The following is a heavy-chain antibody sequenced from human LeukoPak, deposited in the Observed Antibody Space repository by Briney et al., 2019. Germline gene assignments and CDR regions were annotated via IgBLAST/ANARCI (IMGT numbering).Heavy chain of an antibody. CDR1: GGTFSSYA. J-gene: IGHJ4*02. D-gene: IGHD6-19*01. V-gene: IGHV1-69*13. Sequence: SVKVSCKASGGTFSSYAISWVRQAPGQGLEWMGGIIPIFGTANYAQKFQGRVTITADESTSTAHMELSSLRSEDTAVYYCARTSGWYDHYFDYWGQGALVTVSS. CDR3: ARTSGWYDHYFDY. CDR2: IIPIFGTA.